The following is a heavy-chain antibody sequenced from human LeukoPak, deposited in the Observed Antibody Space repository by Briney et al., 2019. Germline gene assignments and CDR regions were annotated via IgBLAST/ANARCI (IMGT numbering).Heavy chain of an antibody. V-gene: IGHV3-7*01. Sequence: GGSLRLSCAASRFTFSSYWMSWVRQAPGKGLEWVANIKQDGSEKYYVDSVKGRFTISRDNAKNSLYLQMNSLRAEETAVYYCGRSPVVYYYYGMDVWGQGTTVTVSS. CDR2: IKQDGSEK. CDR3: GRSPVVYYYYGMDV. CDR1: RFTFSSYW. J-gene: IGHJ6*02.